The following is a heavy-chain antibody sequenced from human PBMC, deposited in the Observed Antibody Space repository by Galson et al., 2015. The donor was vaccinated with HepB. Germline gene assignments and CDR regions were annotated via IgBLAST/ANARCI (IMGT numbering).Heavy chain of an antibody. CDR2: INPSGGST. D-gene: IGHD3-22*01. CDR1: GYTFTSYY. Sequence: SVTVSCKASGYTFTSYYMHWVRQAPGQGLEWMGIINPSGGSTSYAQKFQGRVTMTRDTSTSTVYMELSSLRSEDTAVYYCAREVTYYYDSSGYYSPGSRGPPRFDIWGQGTMVTVSS. V-gene: IGHV1-46*01. CDR3: AREVTYYYDSSGYYSPGSRGPPRFDI. J-gene: IGHJ3*02.